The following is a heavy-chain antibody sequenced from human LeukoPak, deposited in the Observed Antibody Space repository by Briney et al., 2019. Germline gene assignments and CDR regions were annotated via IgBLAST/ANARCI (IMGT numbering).Heavy chain of an antibody. J-gene: IGHJ4*02. CDR1: GFTFSSYA. D-gene: IGHD3-10*01. V-gene: IGHV3-30-3*01. CDR3: ARGTGSGSYYFGY. Sequence: PGRSLRLPCEASGFTFSSYAMHWVRQAPGRGLEWVAITSYDGINKYYADSVKGRFTISRDNSKNTLHLQMNSLRAEDTAVYYCARGTGSGSYYFGYWGQGTLVTVSS. CDR2: TSYDGINK.